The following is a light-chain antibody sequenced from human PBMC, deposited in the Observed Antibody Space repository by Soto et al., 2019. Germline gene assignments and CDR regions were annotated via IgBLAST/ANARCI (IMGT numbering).Light chain of an antibody. J-gene: IGLJ3*02. CDR2: EVS. CDR1: SSDIGAHNY. Sequence: QSALTQPASVSGSLGQSITISCTGTSSDIGAHNYVSWYQQHPGKAPKFMIYEVSNRPAGVPNRISGSKSGNTASLTISGLQAEDEGDYYCTSYTGSSTWVFGGGTKLTV. CDR3: TSYTGSSTWV. V-gene: IGLV2-14*01.